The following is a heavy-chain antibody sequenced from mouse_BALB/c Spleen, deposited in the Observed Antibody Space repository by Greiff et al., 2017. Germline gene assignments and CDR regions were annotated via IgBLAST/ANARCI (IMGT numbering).Heavy chain of an antibody. Sequence: VKVVESGPGLVAPSQSLSITCTVSGFSLTSYGVHWVRQPPGKGLEWLGVIWAGGSTNYNSALMSRLSISKDNSKSQVFLKMNSLQTDDTAMYYCARDLLLRGFAYWGQGTLVTVSA. J-gene: IGHJ3*01. V-gene: IGHV2-9*02. D-gene: IGHD1-1*01. CDR3: ARDLLLRGFAY. CDR2: IWAGGST. CDR1: GFSLTSYG.